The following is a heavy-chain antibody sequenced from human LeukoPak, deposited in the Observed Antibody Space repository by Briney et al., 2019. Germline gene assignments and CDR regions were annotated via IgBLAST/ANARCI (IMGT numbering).Heavy chain of an antibody. CDR2: ISAYNGNT. V-gene: IGHV1-18*01. J-gene: IGHJ5*02. D-gene: IGHD3-16*01. CDR3: ARGKFRLSDSWFDA. Sequence: ASVKVSCKASGYTFTSYGISWVRQAPGQGLEWMGWISAYNGNTNYAQKLQGRVTMTTDASTSTAYMELRSLRSDDTAVYYCARGKFRLSDSWFDAWGQGTLVTVSS. CDR1: GYTFTSYG.